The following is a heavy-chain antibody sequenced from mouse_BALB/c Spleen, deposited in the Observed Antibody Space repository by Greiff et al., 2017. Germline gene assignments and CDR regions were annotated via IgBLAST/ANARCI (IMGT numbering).Heavy chain of an antibody. CDR2: INPDSSTI. CDR1: GFDFSRYW. Sequence: EVQLQESGGGLVQPGGSLKLSCAASGFDFSRYWMSWVRQAPGKGLEWIGEINPDSSTINYTPSLKDKFIISRDNAKNTLYLQMSKVRSKDTALYYCARLGGYYYFDYWGQGTTLTVSS. J-gene: IGHJ2*01. CDR3: ARLGGYYYFDY. D-gene: IGHD2-3*01. V-gene: IGHV4-1*02.